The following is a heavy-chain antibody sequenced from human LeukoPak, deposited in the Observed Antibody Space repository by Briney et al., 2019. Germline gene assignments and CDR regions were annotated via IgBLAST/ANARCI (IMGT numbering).Heavy chain of an antibody. J-gene: IGHJ4*02. CDR1: GFTFSNAW. Sequence: GSLRLSCAASGFTFSNAWMSWIRQPPGKGLEWIGYIYYSGSTNYNPSLKSRVTISIDTSKNQFSLKLSSVTAADTAVYYCAAESERWLVRSWGQGTLVTVSS. CDR3: AAESERWLVRS. D-gene: IGHD6-19*01. V-gene: IGHV4-59*01. CDR2: IYYSGST.